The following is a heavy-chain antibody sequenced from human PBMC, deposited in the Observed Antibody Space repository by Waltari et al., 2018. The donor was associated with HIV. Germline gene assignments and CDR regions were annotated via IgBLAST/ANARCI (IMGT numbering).Heavy chain of an antibody. Sequence: EVEMVESGGGLVQPGGSLGVSCAPSGFTFSASAIHWVRQAAGKGLEWVGRIRSRGNRYATAYGASVKGRFTVSRDDSKNTAYLQMNNLKTEDTAVYYCTRALAYWGQGTLVTVSP. CDR1: GFTFSASA. CDR3: TRALAY. CDR2: IRSRGNRYAT. V-gene: IGHV3-73*02. D-gene: IGHD3-16*01. J-gene: IGHJ4*02.